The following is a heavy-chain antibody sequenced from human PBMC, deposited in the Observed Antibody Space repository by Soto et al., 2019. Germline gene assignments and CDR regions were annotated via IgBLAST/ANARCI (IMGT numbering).Heavy chain of an antibody. CDR2: IYPGDSDT. Sequence: GESLKISCTGSGYSFTNYWIGWVRQMPGKGLEWMGIIYPGDSDTRYSPSFQGQVTISADKSISTAYLQWGSLKASDTAMYYCARRYYGSGQFLGSVTYWFDPWGQGTLVTVSS. CDR1: GYSFTNYW. V-gene: IGHV5-51*01. D-gene: IGHD3-10*01. CDR3: ARRYYGSGQFLGSVTYWFDP. J-gene: IGHJ5*02.